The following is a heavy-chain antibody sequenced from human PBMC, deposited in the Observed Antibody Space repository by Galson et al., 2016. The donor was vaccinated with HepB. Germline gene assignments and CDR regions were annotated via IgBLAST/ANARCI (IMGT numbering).Heavy chain of an antibody. D-gene: IGHD6-25*01. CDR1: GFTFSYYW. V-gene: IGHV3-7*01. Sequence: SLRLSCAGSGFTFSYYWMSWVRQAPGKGLEWVANVNQDGGEKYYVDSVKGRFTISRDNAKNSLYLQMNRLRVEDTAVYYCARDGLGTVAAASALGNWGQGTLVTVSS. CDR3: ARDGLGTVAAASALGN. J-gene: IGHJ4*02. CDR2: VNQDGGEK.